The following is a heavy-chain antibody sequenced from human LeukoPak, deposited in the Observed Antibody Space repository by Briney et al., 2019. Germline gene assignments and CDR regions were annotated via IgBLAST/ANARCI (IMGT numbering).Heavy chain of an antibody. CDR1: GGSISSGNYY. Sequence: PSETLSLTCTVSGGSISSGNYYWSWIRQPAGKGLEWIGRIYTIGSTNYNPSLKSRVTISVDTSKNQFSLKLSSVTAADTAVYYCAREDYYGSGSYSVEDYWGQGTLVTVSS. CDR3: AREDYYGSGSYSVEDY. CDR2: IYTIGST. D-gene: IGHD3-10*01. V-gene: IGHV4-61*02. J-gene: IGHJ4*02.